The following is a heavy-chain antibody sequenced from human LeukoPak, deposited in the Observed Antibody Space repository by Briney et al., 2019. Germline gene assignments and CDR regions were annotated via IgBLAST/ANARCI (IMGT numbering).Heavy chain of an antibody. Sequence: GGSLRLSCAASGFSLSSYWMTWVRQATGRGLEWVANIKQDGNEKYYVDSVKGRFTISRDNAKNSLFLQMSSLRVEDTAVYYCARFLRAVTGFDYWGQGTLVTVSS. CDR1: GFSLSSYW. CDR3: ARFLRAVTGFDY. V-gene: IGHV3-7*01. CDR2: IKQDGNEK. J-gene: IGHJ4*02. D-gene: IGHD6-19*01.